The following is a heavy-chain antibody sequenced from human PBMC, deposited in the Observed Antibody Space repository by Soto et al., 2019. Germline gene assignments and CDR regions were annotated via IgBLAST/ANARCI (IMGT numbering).Heavy chain of an antibody. V-gene: IGHV3-48*01. Sequence: GGSLRLSCAAAEFTFSSYRMNRVRQAPGSGPEWVSYISSSSNSKYYADSVKGRFTISRDNSKNTLYLQMNSLRAEDTAVYYCVRVVSRFLEWLSQPYYYGMDVWGQGTTVTVSS. CDR2: ISSSSNSK. CDR3: VRVVSRFLEWLSQPYYYGMDV. J-gene: IGHJ6*02. D-gene: IGHD3-3*01. CDR1: EFTFSSYR.